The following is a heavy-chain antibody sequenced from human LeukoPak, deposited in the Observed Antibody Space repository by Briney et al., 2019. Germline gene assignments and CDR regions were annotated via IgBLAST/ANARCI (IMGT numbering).Heavy chain of an antibody. CDR1: GGCISTNY. J-gene: IGHJ5*02. CDR3: ATGLAGNYDFNCFDP. Sequence: SETLSLTCTVSGGCISTNYWTWIRQPAGRELEWIGRVSASGNTRYNPSLESRVTMSVDTSKNQFSLSLTSVTAADTGVYFCATGLAGNYDFNCFDPWGQGTLVTVSS. V-gene: IGHV4-4*07. D-gene: IGHD1-7*01. CDR2: VSASGNT.